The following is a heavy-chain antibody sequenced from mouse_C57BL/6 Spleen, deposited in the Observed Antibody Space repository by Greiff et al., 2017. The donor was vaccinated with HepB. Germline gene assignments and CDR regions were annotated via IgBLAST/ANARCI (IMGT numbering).Heavy chain of an antibody. V-gene: IGHV1-39*01. CDR1: GYSFTDYN. Sequence: VQLKESGPELVKPGASVKISCKASGYSFTDYNMNWVKQSNGKSLEWIGVINPNYGTTSYNQKFKGKATLTVDQSSSTAYMQLNSLTSEDSAVYYCARSDYGSFYAMDYWGQGTSVTVSS. CDR2: INPNYGTT. J-gene: IGHJ4*01. CDR3: ARSDYGSFYAMDY. D-gene: IGHD1-1*01.